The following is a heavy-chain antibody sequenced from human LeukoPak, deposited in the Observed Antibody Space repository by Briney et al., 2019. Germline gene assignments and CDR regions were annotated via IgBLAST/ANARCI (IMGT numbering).Heavy chain of an antibody. D-gene: IGHD3-22*01. CDR3: AKDLYYYDSSGYSPFDY. J-gene: IGHJ4*02. CDR2: ISGSGGST. Sequence: GGSLRLSCAASGFTFSSYAMSWVRQAPGKGLEWVSAISGSGGSTYYADSVKGRFTISRDNSKNTLYLQMNCLRAEDTAVYYCAKDLYYYDSSGYSPFDYWGQGTLVTVSS. CDR1: GFTFSSYA. V-gene: IGHV3-23*01.